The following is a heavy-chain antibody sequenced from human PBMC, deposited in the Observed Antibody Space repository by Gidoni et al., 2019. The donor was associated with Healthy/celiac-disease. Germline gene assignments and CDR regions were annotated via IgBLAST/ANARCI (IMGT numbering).Heavy chain of an antibody. J-gene: IGHJ6*02. D-gene: IGHD5-12*01. CDR1: GFTFSRYA. V-gene: IGHV3-23*01. CDR3: AKDREMATIYGNYYYYGMDV. CDR2: ISGSGGST. Sequence: EVQLLESGGGLVQPGGSLRLPFSASGFTFSRYALSWVRQAPGKGMECVSAISGSGGSTYYADSVKGRLTIPRDKSKNTLYLQMNSLRAEDTAVYYCAKDREMATIYGNYYYYGMDVWGQGTTVTVSS.